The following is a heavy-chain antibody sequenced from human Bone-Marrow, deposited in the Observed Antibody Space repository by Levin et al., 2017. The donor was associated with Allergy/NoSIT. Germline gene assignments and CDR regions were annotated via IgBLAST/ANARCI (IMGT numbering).Heavy chain of an antibody. D-gene: IGHD4-23*01. V-gene: IGHV3-23*01. CDR1: GFTFSNYA. CDR3: AKEMTTVVPVFDY. J-gene: IGHJ4*02. Sequence: AGESLKISCAASGFTFSNYAMSWVRLAPGKGLEWVSAITNSGRTYYADSVKGRFTVSRDKSKNTLYLQMNSLRADDTAVYYCAKEMTTVVPVFDYWGQGTLVTVSS. CDR2: ITNSGRT.